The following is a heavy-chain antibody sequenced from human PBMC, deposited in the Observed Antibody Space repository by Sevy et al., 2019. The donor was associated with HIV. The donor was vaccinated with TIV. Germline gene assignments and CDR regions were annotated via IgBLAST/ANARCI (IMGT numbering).Heavy chain of an antibody. CDR1: GFTFSSYG. V-gene: IGHV3-30*02. CDR2: IGHDGNKY. Sequence: GGSLRLSCAASGFTFSSYGMHWVRQAPDKGLEWLAFIGHDGNKYFYGSSVKGRITTSRDNSKNTVSLQMNSLRVEDTAIYYCAKDYCIGNDCFLGWFDPRGQGTVVTVSS. CDR3: AKDYCIGNDCFLGWFDP. D-gene: IGHD2-15*01. J-gene: IGHJ5*02.